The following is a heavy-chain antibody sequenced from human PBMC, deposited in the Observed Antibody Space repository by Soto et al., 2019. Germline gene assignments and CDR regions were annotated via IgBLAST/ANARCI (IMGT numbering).Heavy chain of an antibody. D-gene: IGHD3-10*01. V-gene: IGHV4-4*02. CDR1: GVSISSGDW. Sequence: QVQLQESGPGLVMPSGTLSLSCAVSGVSISSGDWRSWVRQSPGKGLEWIGEIHHSGSTNYNPSLKSRVFISVDKSKNQFSLNLSSVTAADTSVYYCARTDYGSSSYYNFDFWGQGTLVTVSS. J-gene: IGHJ4*02. CDR3: ARTDYGSSSYYNFDF. CDR2: IHHSGST.